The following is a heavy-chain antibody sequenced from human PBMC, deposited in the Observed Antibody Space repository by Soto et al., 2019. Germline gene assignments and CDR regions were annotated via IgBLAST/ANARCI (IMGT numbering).Heavy chain of an antibody. J-gene: IGHJ4*02. CDR2: ISGGGDTT. CDR3: AKLRDFVVLPAGILDY. D-gene: IGHD2-8*01. Sequence: GGSLRLSCAASGFTFSSYGISWIRLSPGKGLEWVSVISGGGDTTYYTPSVKSRFTISRDDFRNTLYLQMNSLRTEDTAIYYCAKLRDFVVLPAGILDYWGPGTLVTVSS. V-gene: IGHV3-23*01. CDR1: GFTFSSYG.